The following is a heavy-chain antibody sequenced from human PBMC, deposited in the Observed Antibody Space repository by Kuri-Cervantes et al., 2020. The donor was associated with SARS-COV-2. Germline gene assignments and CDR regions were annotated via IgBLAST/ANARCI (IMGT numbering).Heavy chain of an antibody. Sequence: SVKVSCKASGGTLSTYAISWVRQAPGQGLEWMGGIIPIFGAADYAQNFQGRVTITADESTNTAYMELSSLRSEDTAVYYCLCSDYWGQGTLVTVSS. J-gene: IGHJ4*02. D-gene: IGHD2-2*01. CDR1: GGTLSTYA. V-gene: IGHV1-69*13. CDR3: LCSDY. CDR2: IIPIFGAA.